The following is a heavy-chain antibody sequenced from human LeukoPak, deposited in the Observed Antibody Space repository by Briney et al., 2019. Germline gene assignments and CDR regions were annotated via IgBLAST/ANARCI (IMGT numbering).Heavy chain of an antibody. D-gene: IGHD6-13*01. CDR2: ISSSSSYI. Sequence: PGGSLRLSCAASGFTFSSYWMSWVRQAPGKGLEWVSSISSSSSYIYYADSVKGRFTISRDNAKNSLYLQMNSLRAEDTAVYYCARAIAAAGIRNWGQGTLVTVSS. V-gene: IGHV3-21*01. CDR1: GFTFSSYW. CDR3: ARAIAAAGIRN. J-gene: IGHJ4*02.